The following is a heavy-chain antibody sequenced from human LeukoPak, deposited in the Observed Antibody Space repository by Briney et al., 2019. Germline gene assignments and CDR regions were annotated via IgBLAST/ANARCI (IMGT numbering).Heavy chain of an antibody. CDR1: GGSVNSSVYY. V-gene: IGHV4-39*07. J-gene: IGHJ4*02. CDR2: INHSGST. Sequence: SETLSLTCTVSGGSVNSSVYYWGWIRQPPGKGLEWIGEINHSGSTNYNPSLKSRVTISVDTSKNQFSLKLSSVTAADTAVYYCARGQFGSGSFDYWGQGTLVTVSS. CDR3: ARGQFGSGSFDY. D-gene: IGHD3-10*01.